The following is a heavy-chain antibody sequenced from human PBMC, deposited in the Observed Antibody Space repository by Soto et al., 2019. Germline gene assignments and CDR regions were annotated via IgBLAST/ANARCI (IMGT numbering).Heavy chain of an antibody. CDR2: IYNFGGP. V-gene: IGHV4-30-4*01. D-gene: IGHD4-17*01. J-gene: IGHJ4*02. Sequence: SETLSLTCTASGASVSSGDYYWSCIRQPPGKGLEWIGYIYNFGGPYYNPSLKGRLTISIDTSKNQFSLKLNSVTVADTAIYYCVGTGTTDDYWGRGTLVTVSS. CDR3: VGTGTTDDY. CDR1: GASVSSGDYY.